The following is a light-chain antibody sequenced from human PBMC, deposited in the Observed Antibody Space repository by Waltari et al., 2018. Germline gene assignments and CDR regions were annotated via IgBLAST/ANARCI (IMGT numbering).Light chain of an antibody. J-gene: IGLJ3*02. Sequence: QSVLTQPPSVSGAPGQSVTISCTGSGSNIGAGYDVHWYQQLPRAAPKLLIYGSTSRPLGVPARFFGSTSGTSASLAIIGLQAEDEADYYCQSYDTSLSVVFGGGTKLTVL. V-gene: IGLV1-40*01. CDR2: GST. CDR3: QSYDTSLSVV. CDR1: GSNIGAGYD.